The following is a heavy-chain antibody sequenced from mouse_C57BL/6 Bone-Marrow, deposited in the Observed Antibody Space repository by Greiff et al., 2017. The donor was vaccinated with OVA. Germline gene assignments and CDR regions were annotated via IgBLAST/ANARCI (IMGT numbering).Heavy chain of an antibody. CDR3: ARYEVLRHYAMDY. Sequence: EVKVVESGGGLVQPGGSLSLSCAASGFTFTDYYMSWVRQPPGKALEWLGFIRNKANGYTTEYSASVKGRFTISRDNSQSILYLQMNALRAEDSATYYCARYEVLRHYAMDYWGQGTSVTVSS. J-gene: IGHJ4*01. D-gene: IGHD1-2*01. V-gene: IGHV7-3*01. CDR2: IRNKANGYTT. CDR1: GFTFTDYY.